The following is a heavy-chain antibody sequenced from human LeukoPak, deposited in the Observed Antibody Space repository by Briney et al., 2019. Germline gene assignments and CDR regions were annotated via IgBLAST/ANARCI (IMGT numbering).Heavy chain of an antibody. V-gene: IGHV1-18*01. CDR1: GYTFTSYG. J-gene: IGHJ6*03. CDR2: ISAYNGNT. CDR3: ARAKKEYYGSGSYYNPYYYYMDV. D-gene: IGHD3-10*01. Sequence: ASVKVSCNASGYTFTSYGISWVRQAPGQGLEWMGWISAYNGNTNYAQKLQGRVTMTTDTSTSTAYMELRSLRSDDTAVYYCARAKKEYYGSGSYYNPYYYYMDVWGKGTTVTVSS.